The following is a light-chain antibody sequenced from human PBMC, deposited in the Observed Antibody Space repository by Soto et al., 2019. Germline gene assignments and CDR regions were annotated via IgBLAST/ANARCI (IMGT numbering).Light chain of an antibody. J-gene: IGLJ3*02. CDR2: DVS. CDR1: SSDIGGYKY. Sequence: QSVLTQPASVSGSPGQSISISCTGSSSDIGGYKYVSWCQQHPGKAPKTMIYDVSNRPSGVSNRFSGSKSGNTASLTISGLQAEDEADYYCSSYTTSGTWVFGGGTQLTVL. V-gene: IGLV2-14*03. CDR3: SSYTTSGTWV.